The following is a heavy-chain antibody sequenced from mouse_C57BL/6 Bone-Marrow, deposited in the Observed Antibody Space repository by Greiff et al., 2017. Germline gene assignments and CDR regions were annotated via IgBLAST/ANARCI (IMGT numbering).Heavy chain of an antibody. V-gene: IGHV1-63*01. CDR3: AREDDGYPYYYAMDY. CDR1: GYTFTNYW. Sequence: QVQLKESGAELVRPGTSVKMSCKASGYTFTNYWIGWAKQRPGHGLEWIGDIYPGGGYTNYNEKFKGKATLTADKSSSTAYMQFSSLTSEDSAIYYCAREDDGYPYYYAMDYWGQGTSVTVSS. CDR2: IYPGGGYT. D-gene: IGHD2-3*01. J-gene: IGHJ4*01.